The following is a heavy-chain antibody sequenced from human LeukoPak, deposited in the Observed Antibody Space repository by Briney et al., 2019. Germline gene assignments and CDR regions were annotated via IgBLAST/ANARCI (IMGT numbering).Heavy chain of an antibody. V-gene: IGHV4-4*02. CDR1: GGSIISSNW. CDR3: ACVVSADDLFDY. D-gene: IGHD2-2*01. J-gene: IGHJ4*02. Sequence: SGTLSLTCTVSGGSIISSNWWSWVRQPPGKGLEWIGEIYHSGSTNYKSSLKSRVTISVDKSKNQFSLKLSSVTAADTALYYCACVVSADDLFDYWGQGTLVTVSS. CDR2: IYHSGST.